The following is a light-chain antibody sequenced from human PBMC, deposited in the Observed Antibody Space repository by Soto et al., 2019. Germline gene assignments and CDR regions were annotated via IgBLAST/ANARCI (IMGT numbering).Light chain of an antibody. CDR3: QHYNSYSEA. CDR2: DAS. CDR1: QSVSNW. Sequence: DLQMTHSPSTLAASVGEGVAMTCRASQSVSNWLAWYQQKPRKAPKLLIFDASTLESGVPSRFSGSGSGTEFTLTISSLQPDDFATYYCQHYNSYSEAFGQGTKV. J-gene: IGKJ1*01. V-gene: IGKV1-5*01.